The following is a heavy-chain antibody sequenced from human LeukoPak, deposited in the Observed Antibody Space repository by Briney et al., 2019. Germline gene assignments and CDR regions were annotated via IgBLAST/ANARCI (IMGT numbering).Heavy chain of an antibody. Sequence: SETLSLTCTVSGGSISSYYWSWIRQPAGKGLEWIGRIYTSGSTNYNPSLKSRVTMSADTSKNQFSLKLSSVTAADTAVYYCARFSLGYCSGGSCYEGFDYWGQGTLVTVSS. D-gene: IGHD2-15*01. J-gene: IGHJ4*02. CDR1: GGSISSYY. V-gene: IGHV4-4*07. CDR2: IYTSGST. CDR3: ARFSLGYCSGGSCYEGFDY.